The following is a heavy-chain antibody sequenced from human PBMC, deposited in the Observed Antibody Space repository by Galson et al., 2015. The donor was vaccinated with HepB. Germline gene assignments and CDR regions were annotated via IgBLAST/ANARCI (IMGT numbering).Heavy chain of an antibody. J-gene: IGHJ6*02. CDR3: ARNRLPDYAYDMDV. CDR2: IKQDGSEK. Sequence: LRLSCAASGFTFSSYWMSWVRQAPGKGLEWVANIKQDGSEKYYVDSVKGRFTISRDNAKNSLYLQMNSLRAEDTAVYYCARNRLPDYAYDMDVWGQGTTATVSS. D-gene: IGHD1-14*01. CDR1: GFTFSSYW. V-gene: IGHV3-7*01.